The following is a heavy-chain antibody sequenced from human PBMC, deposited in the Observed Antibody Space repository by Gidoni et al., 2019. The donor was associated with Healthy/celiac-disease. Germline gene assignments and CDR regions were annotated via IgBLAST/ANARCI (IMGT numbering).Heavy chain of an antibody. J-gene: IGHJ4*02. CDR1: GFSLSNARMG. CDR2: IFSNDEK. Sequence: QVTVKESGPVLVKPTETLTLTCTVSGFSLSNARMGVSWSRQPPGKALEWLAHIFSNDEKSYSPSLKSRLTISKDPSKSQVVLTMTTMDPVDTATYYCARIRKWPLYYFDYWGQGTLVTVSS. D-gene: IGHD5-12*01. CDR3: ARIRKWPLYYFDY. V-gene: IGHV2-26*01.